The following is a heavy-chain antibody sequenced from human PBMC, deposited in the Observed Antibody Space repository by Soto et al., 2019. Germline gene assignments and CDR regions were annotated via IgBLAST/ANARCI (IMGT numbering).Heavy chain of an antibody. V-gene: IGHV3-74*01. CDR3: ARDGYCSGGSCYYYGMDV. CDR1: GFTFSSYW. Sequence: PGGSLRLSCAASGFTFSSYWMHWVRQAPGKGLVWVSRINSGGSSTSYADSVKGRFTISRDNAKNTLYLQMNSLRAEDTAVYYCARDGYCSGGSCYYYGMDVWGQGTTVTVSS. J-gene: IGHJ6*02. CDR2: INSGGSST. D-gene: IGHD2-15*01.